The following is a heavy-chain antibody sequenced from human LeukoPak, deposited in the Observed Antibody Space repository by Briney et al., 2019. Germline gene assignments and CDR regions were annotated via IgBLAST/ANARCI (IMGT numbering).Heavy chain of an antibody. CDR1: GFTFNIYG. J-gene: IGHJ4*02. Sequence: GGSLRLAWAAAGFTFNIYGMGWVSQAAGEGLEWVSVISGSGVDTYNADSVEGRFSISRDNSKHTVFLQMNSLRAEDTAVYYCAKGDKPVIAMVKFDYWGQGTLVTVSS. CDR3: AKGDKPVIAMVKFDY. V-gene: IGHV3-23*01. D-gene: IGHD5-18*01. CDR2: ISGSGVDT.